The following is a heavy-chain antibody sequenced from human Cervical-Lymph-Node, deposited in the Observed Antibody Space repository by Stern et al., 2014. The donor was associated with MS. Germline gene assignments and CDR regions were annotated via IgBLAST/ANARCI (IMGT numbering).Heavy chain of an antibody. D-gene: IGHD3-16*01. V-gene: IGHV1-69*01. J-gene: IGHJ4*02. CDR2: ISPMFGRA. Sequence: QVQLVQSGAEMRKPGSSVRVSCKASGGTFSTSVISWLRQAPGQGLEWMRGISPMFGRANYAQKFQGSVTITADESTSTVYMGLTSLRSEDTGVYYCARERDNSYAFDSWGQGTLLTVSS. CDR1: GGTFSTSV. CDR3: ARERDNSYAFDS.